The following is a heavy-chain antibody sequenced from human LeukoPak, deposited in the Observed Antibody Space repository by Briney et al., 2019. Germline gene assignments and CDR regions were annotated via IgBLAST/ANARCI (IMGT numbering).Heavy chain of an antibody. Sequence: GGSLRLSCAASGFTVSSNYMSWVRQAPGKGLEWVSVIYSGGSTYYADSVKGRFTISRDNAKNSLFLEMSSLRVEDTAVYFCVRGQRSGRSEYSYYYMDIWGNGTSVTVSS. D-gene: IGHD1-26*01. CDR1: GFTVSSNY. J-gene: IGHJ6*03. CDR3: VRGQRSGRSEYSYYYMDI. V-gene: IGHV3-66*01. CDR2: IYSGGST.